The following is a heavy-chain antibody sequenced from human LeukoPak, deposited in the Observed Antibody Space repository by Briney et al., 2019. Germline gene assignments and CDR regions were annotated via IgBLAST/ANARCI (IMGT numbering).Heavy chain of an antibody. CDR3: ARHRAYSSSSPFDY. V-gene: IGHV4-59*08. CDR1: GGSISSLY. D-gene: IGHD6-6*01. CDR2: VYYTGST. Sequence: SETLSLTCSVSGGSISSLYWSWIRQPPGKGLEWIGYVYYTGSTNYNPSLKSRVTMFVDMSKNQFSLRLSSVTAADTAVYYCARHRAYSSSSPFDYWGQGTLVTVPS. J-gene: IGHJ4*02.